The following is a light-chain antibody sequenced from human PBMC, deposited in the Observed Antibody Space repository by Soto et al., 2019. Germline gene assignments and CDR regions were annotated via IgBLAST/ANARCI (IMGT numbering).Light chain of an antibody. Sequence: MVLTQSPGTLSLSPWQGSTLSVRASQSVSSNSLAWYHQKPGQPPRLLMYGASSRATGIPDRFSGSGSGTDFTLTISRLEPEDFAMYYCQQYGSSLITFGQGTRLEIK. CDR1: QSVSSNS. J-gene: IGKJ5*01. CDR2: GAS. V-gene: IGKV3-20*01. CDR3: QQYGSSLIT.